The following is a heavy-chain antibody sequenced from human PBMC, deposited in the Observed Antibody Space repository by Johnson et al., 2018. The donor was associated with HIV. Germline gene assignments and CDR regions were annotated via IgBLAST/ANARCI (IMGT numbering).Heavy chain of an antibody. CDR2: ISYDGSNR. J-gene: IGHJ3*02. CDR1: GFTFTSYT. D-gene: IGHD6-13*01. V-gene: IGHV3-30*04. Sequence: VQLVESGGGVVQPGRSLRLFCAVSGFTFTSYTMHWVRQAPGRGLEWVAVISYDGSNRYYADSVKRRFTISRDTSTVTLYLQMTSRRREDTAVYYCARGRKDIAAVDGLDTDGFDMWGQGTMVTVSS. CDR3: ARGRKDIAAVDGLDTDGFDM.